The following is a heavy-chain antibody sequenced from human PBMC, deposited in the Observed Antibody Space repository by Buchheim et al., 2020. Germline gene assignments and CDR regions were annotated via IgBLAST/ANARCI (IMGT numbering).Heavy chain of an antibody. CDR1: GFTFSSYW. D-gene: IGHD1-26*01. J-gene: IGHJ4*02. V-gene: IGHV3-74*01. CDR2: INMDGSTT. CDR3: ARRKVGATTFLDY. Sequence: EVQLVESGGGLVQPGGSLRLSCAASGFTFSSYWMHWVRQAPGKGLVWVSRINMDGSTTNYADSVKGRFTISRDNAKNSLYLQMNSLRAEDTAVYYCARRKVGATTFLDYWGQGTL.